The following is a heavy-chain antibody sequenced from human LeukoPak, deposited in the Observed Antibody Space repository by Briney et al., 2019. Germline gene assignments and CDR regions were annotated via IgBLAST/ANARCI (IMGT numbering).Heavy chain of an antibody. CDR1: GFTFTSYA. V-gene: IGHV3-30*01. D-gene: IGHD6-13*01. J-gene: IGHJ4*02. CDR3: AREHFIAAAGKGFVVY. Sequence: GGSLRLSCAASGFTFTSYAMHWVRQAPGKGLEWVAVISYDGSNKYYADSVKGRFTISRDNSKDTLYLQMNSLRAEDTAVYYCAREHFIAAAGKGFVVYWGQGTLVTVSS. CDR2: ISYDGSNK.